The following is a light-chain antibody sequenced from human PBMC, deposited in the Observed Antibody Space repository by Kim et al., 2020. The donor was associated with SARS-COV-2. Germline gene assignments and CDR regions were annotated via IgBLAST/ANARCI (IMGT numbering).Light chain of an antibody. CDR1: QGVDTY. CDR3: QQRSNWPPT. J-gene: IGKJ5*01. CDR2: EAS. V-gene: IGKV3-11*01. Sequence: ELVLTQSPATLSLSPGERATLSCRASQGVDTYLAWYQQKPGQAPRLLIYEASNRATGIPARFSGGGSGTDFTLTISSLEPEDFAVYYCQQRSNWPPTFGQGTRLEIK.